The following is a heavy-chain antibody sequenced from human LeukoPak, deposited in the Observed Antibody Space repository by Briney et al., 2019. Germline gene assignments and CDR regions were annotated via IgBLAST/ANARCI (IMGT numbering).Heavy chain of an antibody. V-gene: IGHV1-2*02. CDR3: ASAGIKIFGSNAFDI. CDR2: INPNSGGT. Sequence: ASVKVSCKASGYTFTGYYMHWVRQAPGQGLEWMGWINPNSGGTNYAQKFQGRVTMTRDTSISTAYMELRSLRSGDTAVYYCASAGIKIFGSNAFDIWGQGTMVTVSS. J-gene: IGHJ3*02. D-gene: IGHD3-3*01. CDR1: GYTFTGYY.